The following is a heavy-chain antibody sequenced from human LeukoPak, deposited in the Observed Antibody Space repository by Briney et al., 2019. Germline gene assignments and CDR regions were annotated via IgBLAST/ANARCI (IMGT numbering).Heavy chain of an antibody. CDR3: AKDGGGDYDPIYFDY. CDR1: GFTFSSYG. CDR2: ISYDGSNK. J-gene: IGHJ4*02. V-gene: IGHV3-30*18. Sequence: PGGSLRLSCAASGFTFSSYGMHWVRQAPGKGLEWVAVISYDGSNKYYADSVKGRFTISRDNSKNTLYLQMSSLRAEDTAVYYCAKDGGGDYDPIYFDYWGQGTLVTVSS. D-gene: IGHD4-17*01.